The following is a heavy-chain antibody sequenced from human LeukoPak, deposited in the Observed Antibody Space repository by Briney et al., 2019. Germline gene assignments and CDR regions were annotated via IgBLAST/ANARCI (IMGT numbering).Heavy chain of an antibody. J-gene: IGHJ5*02. CDR1: GFTFSSYE. V-gene: IGHV3-30*18. CDR3: AKDRHAPGRYCSSTTCFPFDP. D-gene: IGHD2-2*01. CDR2: ISYDGGDK. Sequence: GGSLRLSCAASGFTFSSYEMNWVRQAPGKGLEWVVLISYDGGDKYYAESMKGRITISRDNAESTLYLQMNSLRAEDTAVYYCAKDRHAPGRYCSSTTCFPFDPWGQGTLVTVSS.